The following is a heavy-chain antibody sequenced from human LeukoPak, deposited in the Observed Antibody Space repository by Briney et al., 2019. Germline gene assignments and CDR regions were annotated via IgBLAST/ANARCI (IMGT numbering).Heavy chain of an antibody. CDR3: ASLHYYGSGSYYPLDY. J-gene: IGHJ4*02. V-gene: IGHV1-69*04. D-gene: IGHD3-10*01. CDR2: IIPILGIA. Sequence: SVKVSCKASGGTFSSYAISWVRQAPGQGFEWMGRIIPILGIANYAQKFQGRVTITADKSTSTAYMELSSLRSEDTAVYYCASLHYYGSGSYYPLDYWGQGTLVTVSS. CDR1: GGTFSSYA.